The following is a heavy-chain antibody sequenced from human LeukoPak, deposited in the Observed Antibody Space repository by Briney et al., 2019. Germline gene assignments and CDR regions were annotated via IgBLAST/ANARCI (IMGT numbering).Heavy chain of an antibody. V-gene: IGHV1-2*02. CDR3: ARGYRTMVRGVIGSFRY. Sequence: GASVKVSCQASGYTFTGYYMHWVRQAPGQGLEWMGWINPNSGGTNYAQKFQGRVTMTRDTSISTAYMELSRLRSDDTAVYYCARGYRTMVRGVIGSFRYWGQGTLVTVSS. CDR1: GYTFTGYY. D-gene: IGHD3-10*01. CDR2: INPNSGGT. J-gene: IGHJ4*02.